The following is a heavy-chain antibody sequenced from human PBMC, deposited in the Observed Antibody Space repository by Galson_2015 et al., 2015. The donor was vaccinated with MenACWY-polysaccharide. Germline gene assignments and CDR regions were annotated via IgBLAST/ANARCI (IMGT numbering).Heavy chain of an antibody. J-gene: IGHJ5*02. CDR3: ARDQESPGQTVS. V-gene: IGHV3-23*01. CDR2: ISSAGYK. CDR1: GFTFSSYA. Sequence: SLRLSCAASGFTFSSYAMNWVRQAPGKGLEWVALISSAGYKYYADSVKGRLTISRDNSKNTLFLQMSNLRAEDTAVYYCARDQESPGQTVSWGQGTLVTVSS. D-gene: IGHD1-1*01.